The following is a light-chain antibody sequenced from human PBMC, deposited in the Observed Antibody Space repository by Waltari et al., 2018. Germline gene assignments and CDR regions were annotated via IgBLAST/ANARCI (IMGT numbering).Light chain of an antibody. V-gene: IGKV4-1*01. CDR1: QSVLYSSNHKNY. Sequence: DIVMTQSPDSLAVSLGERATINCKSSQSVLYSSNHKNYLAWYQQKPGQPPKLLIYWASTRESGVPDRFSGSGSGTDFTLTISSLQAEGVAVYYCQQYYTTPFTFGPGTKVDIK. CDR3: QQYYTTPFT. J-gene: IGKJ3*01. CDR2: WAS.